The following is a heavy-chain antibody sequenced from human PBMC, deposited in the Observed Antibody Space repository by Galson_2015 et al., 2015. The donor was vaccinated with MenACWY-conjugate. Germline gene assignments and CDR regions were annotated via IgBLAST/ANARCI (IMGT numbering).Heavy chain of an antibody. V-gene: IGHV3-15*01. CDR1: GFTFSNVW. CDR3: TTDYFGQSSFDS. Sequence: SLRLSCAASGFTFSNVWMTWVRQAPGKGLEWVGRIKSKTHSGTPDYAAPVNGRFTISRDDSRNTVYLEMNGLKAEDTGLYYCTTDYFGQSSFDSWGQGTPVPVSS. CDR2: IKSKTHSGTP. D-gene: IGHD2/OR15-2a*01. J-gene: IGHJ4*02.